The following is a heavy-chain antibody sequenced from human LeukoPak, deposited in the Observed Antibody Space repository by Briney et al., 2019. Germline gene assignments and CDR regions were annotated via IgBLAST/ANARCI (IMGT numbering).Heavy chain of an antibody. CDR1: GFTFSSYA. CDR2: ISGSGGTT. V-gene: IGHV3-23*01. Sequence: PGGSLRLSCAASGFTFSSYAMSWVRQAPGKGLEWVSVISGSGGTTFYTDSVKGRFTISRDNSTNTLYLQMNSLRAEDTAVYYCAKGSRGDILTGYRNWGQGTLVTVSS. D-gene: IGHD3-9*01. J-gene: IGHJ4*02. CDR3: AKGSRGDILTGYRN.